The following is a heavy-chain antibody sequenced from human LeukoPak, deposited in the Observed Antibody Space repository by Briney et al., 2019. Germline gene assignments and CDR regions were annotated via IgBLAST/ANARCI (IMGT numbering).Heavy chain of an antibody. CDR3: ARRWFSPVPSRLPWYFDL. V-gene: IGHV1-8*03. J-gene: IGHJ2*01. D-gene: IGHD2-21*02. CDR2: LNPNSGNT. CDR1: GYTFTSYD. Sequence: GASVKVSXKASGYTFTSYDINWVRQATGQGLEWMGWLNPNSGNTGYAQEFQGRVTITRNTSISTAYMELNSLRSEDTAVYYCARRWFSPVPSRLPWYFDLWGRGTLVTVSS.